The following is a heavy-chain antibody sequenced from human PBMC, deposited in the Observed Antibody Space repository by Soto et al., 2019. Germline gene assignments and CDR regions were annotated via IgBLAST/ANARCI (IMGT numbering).Heavy chain of an antibody. J-gene: IGHJ4*02. D-gene: IGHD2-15*01. CDR3: ATAKLLLPWLFDY. CDR1: GFIVSSNY. CDR2: IYSGGST. Sequence: LRLSCAASGFIVSSNYMSWVRQAPGKGLEWVSVIYSGGSTFYADSVKGRFIISRDDSKNTLFLQMNSLRAEDTAVYYCATAKLLLPWLFDYWGQGTLVTVSS. V-gene: IGHV3-66*01.